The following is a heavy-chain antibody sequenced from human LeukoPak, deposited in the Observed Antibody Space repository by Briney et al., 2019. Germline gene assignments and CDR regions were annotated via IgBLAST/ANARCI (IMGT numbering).Heavy chain of an antibody. J-gene: IGHJ4*02. D-gene: IGHD1-26*01. CDR1: GFTFTSYS. CDR2: ISRHRNYI. CDR3: ARDGQWDLRYYRDH. Sequence: PGGSVRLSCAGSGFTFTSYSLNWVRQAPGKGLELVSCISRHRNYIYYADSVKGRFTVSRDDATNSVFLQMNSLRAEDTGIYYCARDGQWDLRYYRDHWGRGT. V-gene: IGHV3-21*01.